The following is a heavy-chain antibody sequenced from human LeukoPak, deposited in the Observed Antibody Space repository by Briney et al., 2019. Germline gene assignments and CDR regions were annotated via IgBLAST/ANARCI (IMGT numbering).Heavy chain of an antibody. J-gene: IGHJ4*02. CDR1: GFTFSSYA. CDR3: ARSPDWNDFWSGYYFDY. Sequence: GGSLRLSCAASGFTFSSYAMHWVRQAPGKGLEYASAISSNGGSTYYANSVKGRFTISRDDSKNTLYLQMGSLRAEDMAVYYCARSPDWNDFWSGYYFDYWGQGTLVTVSS. CDR2: ISSNGGST. D-gene: IGHD3-3*01. V-gene: IGHV3-64*01.